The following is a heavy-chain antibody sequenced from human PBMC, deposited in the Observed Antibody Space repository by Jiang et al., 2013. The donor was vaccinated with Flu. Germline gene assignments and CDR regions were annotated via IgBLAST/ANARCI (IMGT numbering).Heavy chain of an antibody. CDR1: GYTFTSYY. V-gene: IGHV1-46*01. J-gene: IGHJ4*02. Sequence: KKPGASVKVSCKASGYTFTSYYMHWVRQAPGQGLEWMGIINPSGGSTSYAQKFQGRVTMTRDTSISTAYMELSRLRSDDTAVYYCARGGSAYYYDSSGFGGGGDYWGQGTLVTVSS. CDR3: ARGGSAYYYDSSGFGGGGDY. D-gene: IGHD3-22*01. CDR2: INPSGGST.